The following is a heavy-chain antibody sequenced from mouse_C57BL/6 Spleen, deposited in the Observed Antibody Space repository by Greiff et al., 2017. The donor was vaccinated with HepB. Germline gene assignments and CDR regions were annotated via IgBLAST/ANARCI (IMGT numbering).Heavy chain of an antibody. D-gene: IGHD2-1*01. CDR3: ARSTPPFDY. J-gene: IGHJ2*01. CDR1: GFTFSSYA. Sequence: EVKLEESGGGLVKPGGSLKLSCAASGFTFSSYAMSWVRQTPEKRLEWVATISDGGSYTYYPDNVKGRFTISRDNAKNNLYLQMSHLKSEDTAMYYCARSTPPFDYWGQGTTPTVSS. V-gene: IGHV5-4*03. CDR2: ISDGGSYT.